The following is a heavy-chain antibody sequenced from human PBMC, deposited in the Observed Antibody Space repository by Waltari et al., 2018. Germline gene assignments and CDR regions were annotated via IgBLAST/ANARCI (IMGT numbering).Heavy chain of an antibody. J-gene: IGHJ5*02. CDR1: GFTFSSYG. Sequence: QVQLVESGGGVVQPGRSLRLSCAASGFTFSSYGMHWVRQAPGKGLEWVAVIWYDGSNKYYADSVKGRFTISRDNSKNTLYLQMNSLRAEDTAVYYCARESGAGLGWFDPWGQGTLVTVSS. V-gene: IGHV3-33*01. CDR2: IWYDGSNK. CDR3: ARESGAGLGWFDP. D-gene: IGHD2-15*01.